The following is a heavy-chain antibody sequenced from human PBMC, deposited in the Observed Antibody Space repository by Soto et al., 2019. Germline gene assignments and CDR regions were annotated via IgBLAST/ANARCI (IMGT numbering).Heavy chain of an antibody. V-gene: IGHV3-33*01. CDR3: ARDVYYYGSGSSYPDY. J-gene: IGHJ4*02. CDR1: GFTFSSYG. D-gene: IGHD3-10*01. Sequence: QVQLVESGGGVVQPGRSLRLSCAASGFTFSSYGMHWVRQAPGKGLEWVAVIWYDGSNKYYADSVKGRFTISSDNSKNTLYLQMNSLRAEDTAVYYCARDVYYYGSGSSYPDYWGQGTLVTVSS. CDR2: IWYDGSNK.